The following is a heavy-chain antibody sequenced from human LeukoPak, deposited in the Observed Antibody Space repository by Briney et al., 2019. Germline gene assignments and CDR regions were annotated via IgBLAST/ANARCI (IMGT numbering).Heavy chain of an antibody. CDR1: GFTFGSFV. D-gene: IGHD1-26*01. CDR3: ARGAIVGATLSAFDI. J-gene: IGHJ3*02. CDR2: ISGNGGST. Sequence: PGGSLGLSCAASGFTFGSFVMHWVGQAPGKGLEYVSVISGNGGSTYYANSVKGRFTISRDNSKNTLYLQMGSLRAEDMAVYYCARGAIVGATLSAFDIWGQGTMVTVSS. V-gene: IGHV3-64*01.